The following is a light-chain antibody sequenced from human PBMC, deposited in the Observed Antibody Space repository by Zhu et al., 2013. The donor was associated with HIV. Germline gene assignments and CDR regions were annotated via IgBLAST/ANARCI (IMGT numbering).Light chain of an antibody. Sequence: DIVMTQSPDSLAVSLGERATINCKSSQSVLYTSNNKNFLAWYQQKPGQPPKLLIYWASTRKSGVPDRFSGSGSGTDFTLTISSLQAEDVAVYYCQQYYSTPYTFGQGT. V-gene: IGKV4-1*01. J-gene: IGKJ2*01. CDR3: QQYYSTPYT. CDR2: WAS. CDR1: QSVLYTSNNKNF.